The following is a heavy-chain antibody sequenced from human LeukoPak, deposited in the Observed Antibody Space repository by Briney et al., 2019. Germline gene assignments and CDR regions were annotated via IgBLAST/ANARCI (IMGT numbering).Heavy chain of an antibody. J-gene: IGHJ6*02. D-gene: IGHD3-10*01. V-gene: IGHV3-33*01. Sequence: GGSLRLSCAASGFIFSSYGMHWVRQAPGKGLEWVAVIWYDGSNKYYADSVKGRFTISRDNSKNTLYLQMNSLRAEDTAVYYCARFLMVRGVMNYYYGMDVWGQGTTVTVSS. CDR1: GFIFSSYG. CDR3: ARFLMVRGVMNYYYGMDV. CDR2: IWYDGSNK.